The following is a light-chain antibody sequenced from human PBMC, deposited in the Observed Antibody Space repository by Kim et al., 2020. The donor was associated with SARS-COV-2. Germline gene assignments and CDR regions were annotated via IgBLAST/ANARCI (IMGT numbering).Light chain of an antibody. V-gene: IGKV3-15*01. CDR1: QSVSSS. CDR2: GAS. CDR3: QQYNNWPRT. Sequence: EIVMTQSPATLSVSPGERATLSCRASQSVSSSLVWYQQKPGQAPRLLIYGASTRVTGIPARFSGSGSGTEFTLTISSLQSEDFAVYYCQQYNNWPRTFGQGTKVDIK. J-gene: IGKJ1*01.